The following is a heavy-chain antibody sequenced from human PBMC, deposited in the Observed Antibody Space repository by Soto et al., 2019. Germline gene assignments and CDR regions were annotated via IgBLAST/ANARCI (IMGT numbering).Heavy chain of an antibody. CDR1: GFTFSSYS. Sequence: GGSLRLSCAASGFTFSSYSMNWVRQAPGKGLEWVSSISSSSSYIYYADSVKGRFTISRDKAKNSLYLQMNSLRAEDTAVYYCAREGRPNSIAVAGSFDYWGQGTLVTVSS. CDR2: ISSSSSYI. D-gene: IGHD6-19*01. J-gene: IGHJ4*02. V-gene: IGHV3-21*01. CDR3: AREGRPNSIAVAGSFDY.